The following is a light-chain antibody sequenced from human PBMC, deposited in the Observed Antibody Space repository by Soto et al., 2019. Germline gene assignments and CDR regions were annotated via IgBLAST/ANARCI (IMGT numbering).Light chain of an antibody. Sequence: QSALTQPASVSGSPGQSITISCTGTSSDVGSYNLVSWYQQHPGKAPKLMIYEVSKRPSGVSNRFSGSKSGNTASLTISGLQAEDEADYYCCSYAFGTGTKVTVL. CDR3: CSYA. CDR2: EVS. J-gene: IGLJ1*01. CDR1: SSDVGSYNL. V-gene: IGLV2-23*02.